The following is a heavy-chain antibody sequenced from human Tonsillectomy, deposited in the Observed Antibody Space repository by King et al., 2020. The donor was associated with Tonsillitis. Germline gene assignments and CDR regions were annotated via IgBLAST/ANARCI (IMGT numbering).Heavy chain of an antibody. D-gene: IGHD3-22*01. CDR2: INWNSGSI. CDR1: GFTFDDYA. V-gene: IGHV3-9*01. Sequence: QLVQSGGGLVQTGRSLRLSCAASGFTFDDYAMHWVRQAPGKGLEWVSVINWNSGSIGYADSVKGRFTISRENAKNSLYLQMNSLRAEDTALYYCAKGRDYYDSSGIDYWGQGTLVTVSS. CDR3: AKGRDYYDSSGIDY. J-gene: IGHJ4*02.